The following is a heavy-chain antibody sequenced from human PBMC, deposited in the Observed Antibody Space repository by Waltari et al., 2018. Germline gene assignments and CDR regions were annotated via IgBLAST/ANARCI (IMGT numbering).Heavy chain of an antibody. D-gene: IGHD3-22*01. Sequence: QVQLQESGPGLVKPSETLSLTCTVPGGSISSYYWSWIRQPAGKGLEWIGHVYSSGSTNYNPSLKSRVTISVDNSNNQFSLKLSSVTAADTAVYFCATVGSSDYYNWFDPWGQGTLVTVSS. CDR1: GGSISSYY. CDR2: VYSSGST. J-gene: IGHJ5*02. V-gene: IGHV4-4*07. CDR3: ATVGSSDYYNWFDP.